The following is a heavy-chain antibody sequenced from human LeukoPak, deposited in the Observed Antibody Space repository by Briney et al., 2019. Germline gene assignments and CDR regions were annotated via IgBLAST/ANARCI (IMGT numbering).Heavy chain of an antibody. D-gene: IGHD3-10*01. V-gene: IGHV1-18*01. J-gene: IGHJ4*02. CDR3: ARDLGDAYGSVGDFDY. CDR1: GYTFTSYG. CDR2: ISAYNGNT. Sequence: ASVKVSCKASGYTFTSYGISWVRQAPGQGLEWMGWISAYNGNTNYAQKLQGRVTMTTDTSTSTAYMELRSLRSDDTAVYYCARDLGDAYGSVGDFDYWGQGTLVTVSS.